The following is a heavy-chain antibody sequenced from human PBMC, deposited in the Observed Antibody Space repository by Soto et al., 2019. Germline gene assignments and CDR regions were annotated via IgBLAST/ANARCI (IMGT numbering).Heavy chain of an antibody. D-gene: IGHD3-22*01. V-gene: IGHV3-23*01. CDR2: ISGGGSNT. CDR3: AKDSNKYSSSLRGRYFDY. J-gene: IGHJ4*02. CDR1: GFPFSSYV. Sequence: EVQLLESGGGLVQRGGSLRLSCAASGFPFSSYVMSWVRQAPGKGLEWVSGISGGGSNTFYADSVKGRFTISRDNSKNTRLLQMNSMGAEDTSIYYCAKDSNKYSSSLRGRYFDYGGQGMGGTVSS.